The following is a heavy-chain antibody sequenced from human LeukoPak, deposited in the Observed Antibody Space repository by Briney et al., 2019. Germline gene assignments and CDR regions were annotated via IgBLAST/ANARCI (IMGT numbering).Heavy chain of an antibody. V-gene: IGHV1-18*01. CDR1: GYTFTSYG. CDR2: ISAYNGNT. D-gene: IGHD2-2*03. CDR3: ARDVDIVVVPAAFAP. J-gene: IGHJ5*02. Sequence: GASVKVSCKASGYTFTSYGISWVRQAPGQGLEWMGWISAYNGNTNYAQKLQGRVTMTTDTSTSTAYRELRSLRSDDTAVYYCARDVDIVVVPAAFAPWGQGTLVTVSS.